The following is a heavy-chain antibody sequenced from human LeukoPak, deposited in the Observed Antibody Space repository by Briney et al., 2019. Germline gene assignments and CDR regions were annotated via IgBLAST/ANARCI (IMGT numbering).Heavy chain of an antibody. CDR2: IYYGGST. CDR1: GASISSASDY. V-gene: IGHV4-39*01. J-gene: IGHJ5*02. Sequence: SETLSLTCAVSGASISSASDYWGWIRQPPGKGLEWLGSIYYGGSTYDNPSLRSRVTISVDTSKNQFSLKLTSVTAADTAVYYCARQNWNYGRYNWFDPWGQGTLVTVSS. D-gene: IGHD1-7*01. CDR3: ARQNWNYGRYNWFDP.